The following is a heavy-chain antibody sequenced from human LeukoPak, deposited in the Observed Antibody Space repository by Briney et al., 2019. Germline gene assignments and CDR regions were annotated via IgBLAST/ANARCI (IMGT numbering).Heavy chain of an antibody. CDR3: AQGYSIGWFPN. Sequence: GGSLRLSCAASGFTFSSYSMNWVRQAPGKGLEWVANVNREGSDKNYVDSVKGRFTISRDNSENTLYLQMNSLRTEDTAVYYCAQGYSIGWFPNWGQGSLVSVSS. D-gene: IGHD5-12*01. V-gene: IGHV3-7*03. CDR2: VNREGSDK. J-gene: IGHJ4*02. CDR1: GFTFSSYS.